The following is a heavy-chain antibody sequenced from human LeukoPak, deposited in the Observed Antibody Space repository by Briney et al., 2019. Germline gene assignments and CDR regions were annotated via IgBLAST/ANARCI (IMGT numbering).Heavy chain of an antibody. D-gene: IGHD3-22*01. CDR3: AKAPPYYDSSGPSDY. V-gene: IGHV3-23*01. CDR1: GFTFSNYA. J-gene: IGHJ4*02. CDR2: VSGSGGRT. Sequence: PGGSLRLSSAASGFTFSNYATTWVRQAPGKGLEWVSAVSGSGGRTFYADSVKGRFTISRDNSKNTLYLQINSLRAEDTAVYYCAKAPPYYDSSGPSDYWGQGTLVTVSS.